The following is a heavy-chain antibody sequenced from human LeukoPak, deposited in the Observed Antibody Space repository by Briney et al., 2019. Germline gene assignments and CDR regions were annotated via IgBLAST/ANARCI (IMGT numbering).Heavy chain of an antibody. V-gene: IGHV1-24*01. J-gene: IGHJ4*02. CDR3: ATGVRGQYYYFDY. D-gene: IGHD3-10*01. CDR1: GYTLTELS. CDR2: FDPEDGET. Sequence: VASVKVSCKVSGYTLTELSMHWVRQAPGKGLEWMGGFDPEDGETIYAQKFQGRVTMTEDTSTDTAYMELSSLRSEDTAVYYCATGVRGQYYYFDYWGQGTLVTVSS.